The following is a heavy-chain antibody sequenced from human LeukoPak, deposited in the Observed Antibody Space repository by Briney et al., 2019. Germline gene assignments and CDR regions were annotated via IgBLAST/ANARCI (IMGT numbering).Heavy chain of an antibody. CDR1: GFTVSNSW. CDR2: INNDGNRI. Sequence: GGSLRLSCAASGFTVSNSWMFWVRQAPGKGLMYVSEINNDGNRIRYVDSVKGRFTISRDGAKNTLFLQMNSLRDDDTAMYYCARGGLPGGFDYWGQGILVTVS. CDR3: ARGGLPGGFDY. D-gene: IGHD7-27*01. J-gene: IGHJ4*02. V-gene: IGHV3-74*01.